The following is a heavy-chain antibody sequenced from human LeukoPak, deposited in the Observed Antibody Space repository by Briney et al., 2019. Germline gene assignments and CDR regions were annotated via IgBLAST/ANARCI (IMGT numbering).Heavy chain of an antibody. D-gene: IGHD1-26*01. Sequence: PGRSLRLSCAASGFTFSSYGMHWVRQAPGKGLEWVAVISYDGSNKYYADSVKGRFTISRDNSKNTLYLQMNSLRAEDTAVYHCAKDRRSYPDYWGQGTLVTVSS. CDR2: ISYDGSNK. J-gene: IGHJ4*02. CDR1: GFTFSSYG. V-gene: IGHV3-30*18. CDR3: AKDRRSYPDY.